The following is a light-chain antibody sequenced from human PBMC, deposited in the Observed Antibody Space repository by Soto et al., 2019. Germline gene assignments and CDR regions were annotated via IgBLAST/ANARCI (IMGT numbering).Light chain of an antibody. Sequence: QSALTQPASVYGSPAQSITISCNGTSSDVGGYNYVSWYQHHPGKAPKLIIYEVTNRPSGVSNRFSGSKSGNTASLTISGLQAEDDADYYCNSYTTTSSWVFGGGTKLTVL. V-gene: IGLV2-14*01. CDR2: EVT. J-gene: IGLJ3*02. CDR1: SSDVGGYNY. CDR3: NSYTTTSSWV.